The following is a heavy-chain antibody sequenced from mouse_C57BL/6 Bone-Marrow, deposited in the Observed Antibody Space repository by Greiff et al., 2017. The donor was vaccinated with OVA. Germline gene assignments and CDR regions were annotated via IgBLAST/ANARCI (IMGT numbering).Heavy chain of an antibody. Sequence: VQLQQSGAVLARPGASVKMSCKTSGYTFTSYWMHWVKQRPGKGLEWIGAIYPGNSDTSYNQKFKGKAKLTAVTSASTAYMELSSLTNEDSAVYYCTRETDYYGSGSLWYFDVWGPGTTVTVSS. CDR1: GYTFTSYW. D-gene: IGHD1-1*01. J-gene: IGHJ1*01. V-gene: IGHV1-5*01. CDR3: TRETDYYGSGSLWYFDV. CDR2: IYPGNSDT.